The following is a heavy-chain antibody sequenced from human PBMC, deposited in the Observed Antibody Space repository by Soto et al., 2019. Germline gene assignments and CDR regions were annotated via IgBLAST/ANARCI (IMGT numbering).Heavy chain of an antibody. D-gene: IGHD3-10*01. Sequence: SETLSLTCAVSGGSISSGGYSWSWIRQPPGKGLEWIGYIYHSGSTYYNPSLKSRVTISVDRSKNQFSLKLSSVTAADTAVYYCARVTPLYYYGSGSSVPNWFDPWGQGTLVTVYS. J-gene: IGHJ5*02. CDR3: ARVTPLYYYGSGSSVPNWFDP. CDR1: GGSISSGGYS. CDR2: IYHSGST. V-gene: IGHV4-30-2*01.